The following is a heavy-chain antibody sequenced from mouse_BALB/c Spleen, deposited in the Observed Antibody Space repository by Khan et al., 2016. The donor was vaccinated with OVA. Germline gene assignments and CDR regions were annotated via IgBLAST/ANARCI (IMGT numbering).Heavy chain of an antibody. CDR2: ISYSGST. CDR3: ARLEDI. D-gene: IGHD1-3*01. V-gene: IGHV3-2*02. J-gene: IGHJ2*01. Sequence: VQLKESGPGLVKPSQSLSLTCTVTGYSITSGYGWNWIRQFPGNKLEWMGYISYSGSTNYNPSLKSRISITRDTSTTQFFLQLNSVTTEDTATYYCARLEDIWGQGTTLTVSS. CDR1: GYSITSGYG.